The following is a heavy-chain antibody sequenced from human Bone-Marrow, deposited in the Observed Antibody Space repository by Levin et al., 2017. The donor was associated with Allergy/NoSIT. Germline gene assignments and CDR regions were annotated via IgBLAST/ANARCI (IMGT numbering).Heavy chain of an antibody. V-gene: IGHV3-23*01. D-gene: IGHD5-12*01. Sequence: GGSLRLSCAASGFTFSSYALSWVRQAPGQGLEWVSAIYVSADSTYYSDSVKGRFTISRDSSKNPLYLHMSSLRAEDTAVYYCARSSRGYGTFDSWGQGTLVTVSS. J-gene: IGHJ4*02. CDR2: IYVSADST. CDR3: ARSSRGYGTFDS. CDR1: GFTFSSYA.